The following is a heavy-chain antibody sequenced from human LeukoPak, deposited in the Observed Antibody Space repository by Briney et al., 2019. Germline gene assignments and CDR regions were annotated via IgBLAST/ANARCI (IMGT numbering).Heavy chain of an antibody. J-gene: IGHJ4*02. CDR2: ISSSSSTI. CDR1: GFTFSSYS. CDR3: ARDQSGYDTLTGYYQGGNDY. D-gene: IGHD3-9*01. Sequence: GGSLRLSCAASGFTFSSYSMNWVRQAPGKGLEWVSYISSSSSTIYYADSVKGRFTISRDNAKNSLYLQMNSLRAEDTAVYYCARDQSGYDTLTGYYQGGNDYWGQGTLVTVSS. V-gene: IGHV3-48*01.